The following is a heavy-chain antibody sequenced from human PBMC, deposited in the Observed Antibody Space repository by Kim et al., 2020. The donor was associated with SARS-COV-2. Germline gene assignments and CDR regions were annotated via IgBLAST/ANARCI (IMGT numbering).Heavy chain of an antibody. CDR2: IYSGDKT. D-gene: IGHD6-13*01. CDR3: ATNLAAAGVV. CDR1: GFTVSSNY. J-gene: IGHJ4*02. Sequence: GGSLRLSCAASGFTVSSNYMSWLRQAPGKGLEWLSVIYSGDKTYYVESVKGRLTISRDNSKNTLYFQISSLRVEDTAVYYCATNLAAAGVVWGQGTLVTV. V-gene: IGHV3-66*01.